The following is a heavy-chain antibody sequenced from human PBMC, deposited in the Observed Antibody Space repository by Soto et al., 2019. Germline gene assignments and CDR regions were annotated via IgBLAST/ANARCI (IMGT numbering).Heavy chain of an antibody. CDR1: GYTFTSYY. V-gene: IGHV1-46*01. J-gene: IGHJ4*02. D-gene: IGHD6-6*01. CDR2: INPSGGST. Sequence: ASVKVSCKASGYTFTSYYMHWVRQAPGQGLEWMGIINPSGGSTSYAQKFQGRVTMTRDTSTSTVYMELSSLRSEDTAVYYCARDRRYSSSSGGSFGYWGQGTLVTVSS. CDR3: ARDRRYSSSSGGSFGY.